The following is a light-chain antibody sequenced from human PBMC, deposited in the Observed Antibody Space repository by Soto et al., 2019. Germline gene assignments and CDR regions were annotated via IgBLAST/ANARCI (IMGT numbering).Light chain of an antibody. CDR1: QSISSW. CDR2: KAY. V-gene: IGKV1-5*03. CDR3: KQYNSYPIT. Sequence: DIQMTQSPSTLSASVGDRVTITCRGSQSISSWLAWYQQKPGKAPKLLIYKAYSLESGVQSRFSGSGSGTEFTLTIRSLQPDDFATYYCKQYNSYPITFGQGTRLEI. J-gene: IGKJ5*01.